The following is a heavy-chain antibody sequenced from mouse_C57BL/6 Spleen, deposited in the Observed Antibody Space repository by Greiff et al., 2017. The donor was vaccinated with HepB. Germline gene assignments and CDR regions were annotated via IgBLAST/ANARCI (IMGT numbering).Heavy chain of an antibody. V-gene: IGHV3-8*01. D-gene: IGHD2-3*01. J-gene: IGHJ4*01. CDR3: ASLDGYGAMDY. CDR2: ISYSGST. CDR1: GYSIPSDY. Sequence: VQLQQSGPGLAKPSQTLSLTCSVTGYSIPSDYWNWIRKFPGNKLEYMGYISYSGSTYYNPSLKSRISITRDTSKNQYYLQLNSVTTEDTATYYCASLDGYGAMDYWGQGTSVTVSS.